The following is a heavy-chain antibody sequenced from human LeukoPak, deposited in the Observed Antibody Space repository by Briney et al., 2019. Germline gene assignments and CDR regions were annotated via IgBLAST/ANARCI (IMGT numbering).Heavy chain of an antibody. V-gene: IGHV3-7*03. CDR3: ARGSGYASGPKD. J-gene: IGHJ4*02. D-gene: IGHD3-16*01. CDR1: GFTFSNYW. Sequence: PGGSLRLSCAASGFTFSNYWMSWVRQAPGKGLEWVANIKEDGSEKYYVDSVKGRFTISRDNPKNTLYLQMNSLRAEDTAVYYCARGSGYASGPKDWGQGTLVTVSS. CDR2: IKEDGSEK.